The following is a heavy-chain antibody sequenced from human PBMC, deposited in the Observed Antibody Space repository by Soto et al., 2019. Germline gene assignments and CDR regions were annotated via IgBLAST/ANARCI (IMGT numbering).Heavy chain of an antibody. Sequence: SVKVSCKASGFTFTSSAVQWVRQARGQRLEWIGWIVVGSGNTNYARKFQERVTITRDMSTSTAYMELSSLRSEDTAGYYCAAVTTGYLYYYYGMDVWGQGTTVTVSS. D-gene: IGHD3-9*01. J-gene: IGHJ6*02. CDR2: IVVGSGNT. CDR1: GFTFTSSA. V-gene: IGHV1-58*01. CDR3: AAVTTGYLYYYYGMDV.